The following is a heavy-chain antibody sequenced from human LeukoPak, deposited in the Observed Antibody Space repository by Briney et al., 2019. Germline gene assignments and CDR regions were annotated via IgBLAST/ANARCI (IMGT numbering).Heavy chain of an antibody. CDR2: IYSGGST. J-gene: IGHJ3*02. CDR3: ARDRESPAFDI. V-gene: IGHV3-53*01. Sequence: PGGSLRLSCAASGLTVSSNYMSSVRQAPGKGLEWVSVIYSGGSTYYADSVKGRFTISRDNSKNTLYLQMNSLRAEDTAVYYCARDRESPAFDIWGQGTMVTVSS. CDR1: GLTVSSNY. D-gene: IGHD3-10*01.